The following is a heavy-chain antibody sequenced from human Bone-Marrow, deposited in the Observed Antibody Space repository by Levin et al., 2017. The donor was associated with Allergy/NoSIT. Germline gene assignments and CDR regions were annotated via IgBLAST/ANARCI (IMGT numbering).Heavy chain of an antibody. Sequence: PSETLSLTCTVSGGSISNGDYYWSWIRQPPGKGLEWIGYIYSSGSTYYNPSLESRLTMSVDTSRNQYSLKLYSVTAADTAVYYCASTYCSAGSCYRGANWFDPWGRGTLVTVSS. J-gene: IGHJ5*02. CDR3: ASTYCSAGSCYRGANWFDP. CDR2: IYSSGST. V-gene: IGHV4-30-4*01. D-gene: IGHD2-15*01. CDR1: GGSISNGDYY.